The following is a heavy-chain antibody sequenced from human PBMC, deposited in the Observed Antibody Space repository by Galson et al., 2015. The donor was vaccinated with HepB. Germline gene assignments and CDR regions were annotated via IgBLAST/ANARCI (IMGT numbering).Heavy chain of an antibody. CDR3: ARGLVPEHSSGWYDY. CDR2: TYYRSKWYN. D-gene: IGHD6-19*01. CDR1: GDSVSNNSAA. J-gene: IGHJ4*02. V-gene: IGHV6-1*01. Sequence: CVISGDSVSNNSAAWNWIRQFPSRGLEWLGRTYYRSKWYNDYAVSVKSRITINTDTSKNQFSLQLNSVTPEDTAVYYCARGLVPEHSSGWYDYWGQGTLVTVSS.